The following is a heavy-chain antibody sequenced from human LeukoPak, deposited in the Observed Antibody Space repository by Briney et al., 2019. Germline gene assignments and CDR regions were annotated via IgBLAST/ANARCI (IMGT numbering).Heavy chain of an antibody. J-gene: IGHJ4*02. CDR3: AREGAGSYYYPGYLDY. CDR1: GYTFTGYY. CDR2: INPNSGGT. D-gene: IGHD3-10*01. V-gene: IGHV1-2*02. Sequence: AASVKVSCKASGYTFTGYYMHWVRQAPGQGLEWMGWINPNSGGTNYAQKFQGRVTMTRDTSISTAYMELSRLRYDDTAVYYCAREGAGSYYYPGYLDYWGQGALVTVSS.